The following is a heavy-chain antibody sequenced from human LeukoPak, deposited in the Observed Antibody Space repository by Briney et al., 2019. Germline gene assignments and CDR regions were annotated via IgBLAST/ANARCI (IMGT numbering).Heavy chain of an antibody. J-gene: IGHJ6*03. CDR3: ASTGFDMDV. D-gene: IGHD1-14*01. Sequence: SETLSLTCIVSGGSISSSSYYWGWIRQPPGKGLEWIGSIYYSGSTYYNPSLKSRATISVDTSKNQFSLKLSSVTAADTAVYYCASTGFDMDVWGKGTTVTVSS. V-gene: IGHV4-39*01. CDR1: GGSISSSSYY. CDR2: IYYSGST.